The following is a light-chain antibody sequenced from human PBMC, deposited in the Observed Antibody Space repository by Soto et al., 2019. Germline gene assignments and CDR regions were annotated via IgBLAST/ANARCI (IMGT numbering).Light chain of an antibody. Sequence: QSALTQPASVSGSPGQSITISCTGTSSYVGSYNLVSWYQQHTGKSPKLMIYEGSKRPSGFSNRFSGSKSGNTASLTISGLQADDEADYYCFSYAGSSASYVFGTGTKLT. CDR2: EGS. V-gene: IGLV2-23*01. CDR3: FSYAGSSASYV. CDR1: SSYVGSYNL. J-gene: IGLJ1*01.